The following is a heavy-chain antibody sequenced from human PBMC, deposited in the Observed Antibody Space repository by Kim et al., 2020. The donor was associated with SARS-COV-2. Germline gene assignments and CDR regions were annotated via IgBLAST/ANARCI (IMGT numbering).Heavy chain of an antibody. Sequence: SVRGRFTISRDDSQNSVYLQMSSLTTEDTAVYHCARGGAEKNKSYQYGMDVWGQGTTVTVSS. V-gene: IGHV3-72*01. J-gene: IGHJ6*02. D-gene: IGHD1-26*01. CDR3: ARGGAEKNKSYQYGMDV.